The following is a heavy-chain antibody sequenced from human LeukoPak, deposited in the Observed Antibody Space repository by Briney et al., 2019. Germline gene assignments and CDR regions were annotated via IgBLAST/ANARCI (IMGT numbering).Heavy chain of an antibody. CDR1: GFTFSGYW. CDR2: IGNDGSGV. Sequence: PGGSLRLSCAASGFTFSGYWMDWVRQAPGEGLVWVSVIGNDGSGVVYADSVKGRFTAPRDNAKNMVYLQMNSLRFECTAVYYYSRALNYRMDVGGEGTRVTVSS. J-gene: IGHJ6*04. V-gene: IGHV3-74*01. CDR3: SRALNYRMDV.